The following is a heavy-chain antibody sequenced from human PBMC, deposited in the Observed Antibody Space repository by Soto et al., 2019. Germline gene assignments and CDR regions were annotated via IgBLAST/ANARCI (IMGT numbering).Heavy chain of an antibody. CDR3: ARIFLYYDFWSGYSFRVWFDP. D-gene: IGHD3-3*01. CDR2: IFSNDEK. J-gene: IGHJ5*02. CDR1: GFSLSNARMG. V-gene: IGHV2-26*01. Sequence: SGPTLVNPTETLTLTCTVSGFSLSNARMGVSWIRQPPGKALEWLAHIFSNDEKSYSTSLKSRLTISKDTSKSQVVLTMTNMDPVDTATYYCARIFLYYDFWSGYSFRVWFDPWGQGTLVIVSS.